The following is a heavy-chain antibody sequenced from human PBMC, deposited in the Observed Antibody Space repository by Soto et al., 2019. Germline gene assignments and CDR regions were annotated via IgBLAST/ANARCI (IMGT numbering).Heavy chain of an antibody. CDR3: ARSQTTKKGDYNYYDGMDV. D-gene: IGHD1-26*01. CDR2: IYSGGYT. V-gene: IGHV3-53*01. CDR1: GFTVSNNY. Sequence: PGGSLRLSCAVSGFTVSNNYMSWVRQAPGKGLEGGSVIYSGGYTAYGDSVKGRFTISRDNSKNTLYLQMNSLRAEDTAVYYGARSQTTKKGDYNYYDGMDVWGQGTTVTVSS. J-gene: IGHJ6*02.